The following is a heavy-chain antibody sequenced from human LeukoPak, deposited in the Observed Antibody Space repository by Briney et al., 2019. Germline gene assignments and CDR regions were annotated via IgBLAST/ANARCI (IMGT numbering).Heavy chain of an antibody. D-gene: IGHD4/OR15-4a*01. CDR3: ANANYLWYFDY. Sequence: GGSLRLSCAASGFTFSSYAMSWVRQAPGKGLEWVSAISGSGGSTYYADSVKGRFTISRDNSKNTLYLQMNSLRAEDTAVYCCANANYLWYFDYWGQGTLVTVSS. CDR2: ISGSGGST. J-gene: IGHJ4*02. CDR1: GFTFSSYA. V-gene: IGHV3-23*01.